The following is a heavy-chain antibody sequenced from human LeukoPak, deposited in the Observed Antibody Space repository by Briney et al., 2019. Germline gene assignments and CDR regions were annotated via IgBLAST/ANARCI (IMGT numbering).Heavy chain of an antibody. CDR3: AKGVAISTYLLYAFDI. CDR2: IWYDGSNK. D-gene: IGHD2/OR15-2a*01. J-gene: IGHJ3*02. CDR1: GFTFSSYG. V-gene: IGHV3-33*06. Sequence: GGSLRLSCAASGFTFSSYGMHWVRQAPGKGLEWVAVIWYDGSNKYYADSVKGRFTISRDNSKNTLYLQMNSLRAEDTAVYYCAKGVAISTYLLYAFDIWGQGTMVTVPS.